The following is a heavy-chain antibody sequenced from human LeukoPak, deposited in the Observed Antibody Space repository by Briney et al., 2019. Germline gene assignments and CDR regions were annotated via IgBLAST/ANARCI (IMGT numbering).Heavy chain of an antibody. J-gene: IGHJ4*02. CDR1: GFTFNNYW. CDR3: ATLDSESDYFDY. CDR2: INNDGSSA. V-gene: IGHV3-74*01. Sequence: GSLRLSCAASGFTFNNYWIHWVRQVPGKGLVWVSRINNDGSSASYVDSVKGRFTISRDNAKNTLFLQMNSLRAEDTAVYYCATLDSESDYFDYWGQGTLVTVSS. D-gene: IGHD1-26*01.